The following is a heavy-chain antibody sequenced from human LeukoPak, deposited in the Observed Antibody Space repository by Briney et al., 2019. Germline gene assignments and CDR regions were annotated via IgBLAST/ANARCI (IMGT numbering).Heavy chain of an antibody. V-gene: IGHV3-21*01. CDR3: ARDPNSYDY. Sequence: GGSLRLSCAASGFTLSSYSMSWVRQAPGKGLEWVSSISSTSSHIYYADSVKGRFTISRDNAKNSLYLQMNSQRAEDTAVYYCARDPNSYDYWGQGTLVTVSS. D-gene: IGHD4-23*01. CDR1: GFTLSSYS. J-gene: IGHJ4*02. CDR2: ISSTSSHI.